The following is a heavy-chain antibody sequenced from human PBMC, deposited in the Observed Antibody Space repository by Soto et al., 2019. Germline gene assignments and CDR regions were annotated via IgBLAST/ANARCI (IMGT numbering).Heavy chain of an antibody. Sequence: QVHLVQSGAEVKKPGASVKVSCKGSGYTFTTYGITWVRQAPGQGLEWMGWISAHNGNTNYAQKLQGRVTVTRDTATSTAYMELRSLRADDTAVYYCARGRYGDYWGQGALVTVSS. CDR2: ISAHNGNT. CDR3: ARGRYGDY. V-gene: IGHV1-18*01. J-gene: IGHJ4*02. CDR1: GYTFTTYG. D-gene: IGHD1-1*01.